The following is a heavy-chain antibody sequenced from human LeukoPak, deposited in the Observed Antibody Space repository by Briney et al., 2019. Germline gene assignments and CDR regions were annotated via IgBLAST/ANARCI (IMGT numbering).Heavy chain of an antibody. V-gene: IGHV4-61*01. CDR1: GGSISSSSYY. Sequence: SETLSLTCTVSGGSISSSSYYWSWIRQPPGKGLEWIGYIYYSGSTNYNPSLKSRVTISVDTSKNQFSLKLSSVTAADTAVYYCARGARTFDPWGQGTLVTVSS. CDR3: ARGARTFDP. J-gene: IGHJ5*02. CDR2: IYYSGST.